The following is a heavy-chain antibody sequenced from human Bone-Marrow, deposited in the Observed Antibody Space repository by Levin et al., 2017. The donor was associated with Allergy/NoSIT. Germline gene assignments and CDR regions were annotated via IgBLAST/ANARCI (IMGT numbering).Heavy chain of an antibody. V-gene: IGHV4-59*01. CDR3: ARDAQTSLTRNYGMDV. CDR2: IYYSGST. CDR1: GDSISRYY. J-gene: IGHJ6*02. Sequence: RSQTLSLTCTVSGDSISRYYWSWIRQPPGKGLEWIGYIYYSGSTNYNPSLKSRVTISVDTSKNQFSLDLNFVTAADTAVYYCARDAQTSLTRNYGMDVWGQGTTVTVSS.